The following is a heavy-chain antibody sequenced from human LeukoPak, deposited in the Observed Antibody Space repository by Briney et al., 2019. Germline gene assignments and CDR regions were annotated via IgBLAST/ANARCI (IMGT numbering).Heavy chain of an antibody. CDR3: ARGGGLDI. CDR1: GFIFSSYW. Sequence: GGSLRLSCAASGFIFSSYWMTWVRQAPGKGLEWVANIKQDGSEKYYVDSVKGRFTISRDNAKNSLYLQMNSLRAEDTAVYYCARGGGLDIWGQGSMVTVSS. CDR2: IKQDGSEK. V-gene: IGHV3-7*05. J-gene: IGHJ3*02.